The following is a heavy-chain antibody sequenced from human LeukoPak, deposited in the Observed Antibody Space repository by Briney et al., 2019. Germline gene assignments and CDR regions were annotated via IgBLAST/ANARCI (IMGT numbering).Heavy chain of an antibody. Sequence: GGSLRLSCAASGFIFSSYWMRWVRQAPGKGLEGVANIKNDGSEEYYVDSVKGRFTISRDNAKNSLFLQMNSLTVEDTAVYYCARAIRGSAVDTGDRWGQGTLVTVSS. CDR2: IKNDGSEE. CDR1: GFIFSSYW. CDR3: ARAIRGSAVDTGDR. D-gene: IGHD3-10*01. J-gene: IGHJ4*02. V-gene: IGHV3-7*01.